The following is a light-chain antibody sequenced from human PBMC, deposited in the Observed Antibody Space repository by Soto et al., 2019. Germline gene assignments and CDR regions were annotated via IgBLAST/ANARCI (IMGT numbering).Light chain of an antibody. V-gene: IGLV1-44*01. CDR2: RNN. CDR3: AAWDDSLNGLYV. CDR1: TSNIGINS. J-gene: IGLJ1*01. Sequence: QTVVTQPPSASGTPGQRVTISCSGSTSNIGINSVNWYQQLPGTAPKLLIYRNNQRPSGVPDRFSGSKSGTSASLAISGLQSEDEADYYCAAWDDSLNGLYVFGTGTKVTVL.